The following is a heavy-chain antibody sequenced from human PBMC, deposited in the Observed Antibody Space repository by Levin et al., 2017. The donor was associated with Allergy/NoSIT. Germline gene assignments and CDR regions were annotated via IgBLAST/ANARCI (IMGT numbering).Heavy chain of an antibody. CDR1: GFTFSSYG. Sequence: PGGSLRLSCAASGFTFSSYGMHWVRQAPGKGLEWVAVIWYDGSNKYYADSVKGRFTISRDNSKNTLYLQMNSLRAEDTAVYYCARDLRYSSSWYGNNWFDPWGQGTLVTVSS. CDR2: IWYDGSNK. J-gene: IGHJ5*02. V-gene: IGHV3-33*01. D-gene: IGHD6-13*01. CDR3: ARDLRYSSSWYGNNWFDP.